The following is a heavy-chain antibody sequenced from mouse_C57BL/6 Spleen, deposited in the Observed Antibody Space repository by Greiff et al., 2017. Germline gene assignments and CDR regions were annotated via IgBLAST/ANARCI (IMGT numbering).Heavy chain of an antibody. J-gene: IGHJ3*01. D-gene: IGHD2-3*01. CDR1: GYAFSSSW. Sequence: QVQLKHSGPELVQPGASVKISCKASGYAFSSSWMNWVKQRPGKGLEWIGRIYPGEGDTNYYGKFKGKAPMTADKASSTAYMQLSSLTSEDSAVYFCARERIYDGYYVWFAYWGQGTLVTVSA. CDR2: IYPGEGDT. CDR3: ARERIYDGYYVWFAY. V-gene: IGHV1-82*01.